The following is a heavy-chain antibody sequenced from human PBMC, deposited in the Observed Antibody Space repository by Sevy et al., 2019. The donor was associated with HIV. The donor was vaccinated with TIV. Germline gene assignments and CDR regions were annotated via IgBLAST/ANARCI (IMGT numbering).Heavy chain of an antibody. D-gene: IGHD6-13*01. CDR1: GYTFTSYD. CDR2: MNPNSGNT. CDR3: ARARSIASAGPDFDY. V-gene: IGHV1-8*01. J-gene: IGHJ4*02. Sequence: GAVKVSCKASGYTFTSYDINWVRQATGQGLERRGWMNPNSGNTGYAQKFQGRVTMTRNISISTAYMELSCLRSEDTAVYYCARARSIASAGPDFDYWGQGTVVDVSS.